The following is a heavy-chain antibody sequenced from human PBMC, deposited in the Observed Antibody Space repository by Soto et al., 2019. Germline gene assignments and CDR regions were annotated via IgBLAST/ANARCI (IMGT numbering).Heavy chain of an antibody. CDR2: IYYSGST. Sequence: LSLTCTVSGGSISSYYWSWIRQPPGKGLEWIGYIYYSGSTNYNPSLKSRVTISVDTSKNQFSLKLSSVTAADTAVYYCARDSIVVVVGRVYNWFDPWGQGTLVTVSS. D-gene: IGHD2-15*01. CDR3: ARDSIVVVVGRVYNWFDP. J-gene: IGHJ5*02. V-gene: IGHV4-59*01. CDR1: GGSISSYY.